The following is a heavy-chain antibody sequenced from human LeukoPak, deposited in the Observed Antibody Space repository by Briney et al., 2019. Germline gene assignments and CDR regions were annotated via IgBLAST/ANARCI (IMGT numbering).Heavy chain of an antibody. V-gene: IGHV3-7*01. CDR2: INQYGSET. Sequence: GSLRLSCAASGFTFDDYTMHWVRQAPGKGLEWVANINQYGSETYYVDSVKGRFSISRDNAKNSLYLQMNSLRAEDTAVYYCARGIASGIDWFDPWGQGTLVTVSS. CDR1: GFTFDDYT. CDR3: ARGIASGIDWFDP. D-gene: IGHD6-13*01. J-gene: IGHJ5*02.